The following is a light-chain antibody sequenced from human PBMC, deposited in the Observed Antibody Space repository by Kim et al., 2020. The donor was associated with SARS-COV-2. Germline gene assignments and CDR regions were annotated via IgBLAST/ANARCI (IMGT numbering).Light chain of an antibody. CDR1: KVQCRY. V-gene: IGLV3-1*01. CDR2: QDR. Sequence: GGTATCSGSGDKVQCRYVCWYQRRAGHSPVMVLYQDRKWPAGIRGRCAGANYGNTATLTSGGAQDMDEDDYYGQVWDNSLGVFGGGTKVTVL. CDR3: QVWDNSLGV. J-gene: IGLJ2*01.